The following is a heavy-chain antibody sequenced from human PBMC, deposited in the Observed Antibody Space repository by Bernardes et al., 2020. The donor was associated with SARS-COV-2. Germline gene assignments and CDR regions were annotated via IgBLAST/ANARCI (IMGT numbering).Heavy chain of an antibody. CDR1: GGSISSSSYY. V-gene: IGHV4-39*01. J-gene: IGHJ4*02. CDR3: ARQGYGGYFSRQITAPGWPPDY. Sequence: SETLSLTCTVSGGSISSSSYYWGWIRQPPGKGLEWIGSIYYSGSTYYNPSLKSRVTISVDTSKNQFSLKLSSVTAADTAVYYCARQGYGGYFSRQITAPGWPPDYWGQGTLVTVSS. D-gene: IGHD5-12*01. CDR2: IYYSGST.